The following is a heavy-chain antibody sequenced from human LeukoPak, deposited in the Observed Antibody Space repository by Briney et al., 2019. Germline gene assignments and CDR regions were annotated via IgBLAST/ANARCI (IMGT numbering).Heavy chain of an antibody. J-gene: IGHJ6*02. CDR2: ISYDGSNK. CDR3: ARDGTRNFKGKMYYYYYGMDV. Sequence: GRSLRLSCAASGFTFSSYAMHWVRQAPGKGLEWVAVISYDGSNKYYADSVKGRFTISRDNSKNTLYLQMNSLRAEDTAVYYCARDGTRNFKGKMYYYYYGMDVWGQGTTVTVSS. V-gene: IGHV3-30-3*01. CDR1: GFTFSSYA. D-gene: IGHD1/OR15-1a*01.